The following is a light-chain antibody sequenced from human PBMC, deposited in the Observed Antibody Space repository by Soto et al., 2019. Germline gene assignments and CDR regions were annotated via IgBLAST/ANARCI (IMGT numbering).Light chain of an antibody. CDR1: QSIWTF. Sequence: DIQMTQSPSSLSTSVGDSVTITCRTSQSIWTFLNWYQQKSGKAPTLLIHTASTLHSGVSSRFSGRGSGTDFTLTISSLQPEDVATYYCQQSYNSPYTFGQGTKLEIK. V-gene: IGKV1-39*01. CDR3: QQSYNSPYT. CDR2: TAS. J-gene: IGKJ2*01.